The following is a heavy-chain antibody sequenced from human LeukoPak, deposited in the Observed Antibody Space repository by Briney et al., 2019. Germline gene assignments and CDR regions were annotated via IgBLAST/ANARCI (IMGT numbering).Heavy chain of an antibody. Sequence: SETLSLTCTVSGGSISNYYWNWIRQPPGKGLEWIGYIYYTGSTNYNPSLKSRVTMSVDTSKNQFSLKLSSVTAADTAVYYCATDVLRYFDWLENNYYYYYMDVWGKGTTVTISS. D-gene: IGHD3-9*01. J-gene: IGHJ6*03. CDR1: GGSISNYY. CDR2: IYYTGST. CDR3: ATDVLRYFDWLENNYYYYYMDV. V-gene: IGHV4-59*12.